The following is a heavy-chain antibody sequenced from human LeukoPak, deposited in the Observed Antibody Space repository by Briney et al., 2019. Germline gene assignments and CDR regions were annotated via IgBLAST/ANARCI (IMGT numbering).Heavy chain of an antibody. CDR3: AKSNGYGLIDI. V-gene: IGHV4-59*02. D-gene: IGHD3-22*01. CDR2: IFYSGST. J-gene: IGHJ3*02. CDR1: GGSVSNYY. Sequence: SETLSLTCTVSGGSVSNYYWGWVRQPPGKALEWIGNIFYSGSTYYSPSLKSRVTISLDTSRNQFSLKLNSVTAADTAVYYCAKSNGYGLIDIWGQGTMVTVSS.